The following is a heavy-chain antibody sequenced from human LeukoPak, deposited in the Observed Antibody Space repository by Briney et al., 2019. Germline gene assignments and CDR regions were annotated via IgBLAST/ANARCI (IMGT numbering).Heavy chain of an antibody. CDR2: INNDGSST. CDR1: GFTFSSYW. J-gene: IGHJ4*02. CDR3: ACYGIAPPY. Sequence: QPGGSLRLSCAASGFTFSSYWMHWVRQAPGKGLVWVSHINNDGSSTSYAGSVKGRFTISRDNAKNTLYLQMNSLRTEDTAVYYCACYGIAPPYWGQGTLVTVSS. D-gene: IGHD2-15*01. V-gene: IGHV3-74*01.